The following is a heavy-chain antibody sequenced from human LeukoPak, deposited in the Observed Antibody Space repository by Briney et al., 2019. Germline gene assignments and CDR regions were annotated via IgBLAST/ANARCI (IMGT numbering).Heavy chain of an antibody. D-gene: IGHD6-13*01. Sequence: SETLSLTCAVSGFSITSGFYWGWIRQPPGKGLEWIANIHHSGSTYYNPSLKSRVTISVDTSENQFSLRLNSVTAADTAMYYCASNGAAAGFDYWGQGTLVTVSS. CDR3: ASNGAAAGFDY. V-gene: IGHV4-38-2*01. CDR1: GFSITSGFY. CDR2: IHHSGST. J-gene: IGHJ4*02.